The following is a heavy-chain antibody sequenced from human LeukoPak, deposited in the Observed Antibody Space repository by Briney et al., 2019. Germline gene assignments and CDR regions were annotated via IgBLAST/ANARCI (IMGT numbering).Heavy chain of an antibody. CDR3: ARDSGFWLF. Sequence: PSETLSLTCIVSGGSLSSYYWCWIRPPPGKGLEWIGYIYYSGSTNYNPSLKSRVTISVDTSKNQFSLKLSSVTAADTAVYFCARDSGFWLFWGQGTLVTVSS. V-gene: IGHV4-59*12. J-gene: IGHJ1*01. CDR2: IYYSGST. D-gene: IGHD3-22*01. CDR1: GGSLSSYY.